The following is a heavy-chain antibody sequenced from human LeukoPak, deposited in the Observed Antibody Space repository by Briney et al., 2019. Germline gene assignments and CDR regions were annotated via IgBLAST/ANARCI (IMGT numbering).Heavy chain of an antibody. CDR2: ISYDGSNK. V-gene: IGHV3-30*03. D-gene: IGHD3-10*01. Sequence: GGSLRLSCAASGFTFSSYGMHWVRQAPGKGLEWVAVISYDGSNKYYADSVKGRFTISRDNSKNTLFLQMNSLRAEDTAVYYCARAVGPYDYWGQGTPVTVSS. J-gene: IGHJ4*02. CDR1: GFTFSSYG. CDR3: ARAVGPYDY.